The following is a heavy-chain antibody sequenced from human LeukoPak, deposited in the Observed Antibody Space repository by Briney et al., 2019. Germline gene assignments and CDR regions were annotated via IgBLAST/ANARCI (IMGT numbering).Heavy chain of an antibody. Sequence: KASETLSLTCTVSGASINNNFSTWIRQPPGKGLEWIGYIYSSGSANYNPSLKSRVIISGDTSKNQISLNLTSVTAADTAVYFCARHRDYYDTWGHGTLVTVSS. V-gene: IGHV4-59*08. J-gene: IGHJ4*01. CDR2: IYSSGSA. CDR3: ARHRDYYDT. CDR1: GASINNNF. D-gene: IGHD3-22*01.